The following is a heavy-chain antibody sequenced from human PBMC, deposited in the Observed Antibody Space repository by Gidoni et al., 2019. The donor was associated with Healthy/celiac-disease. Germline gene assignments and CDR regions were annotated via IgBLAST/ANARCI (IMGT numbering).Heavy chain of an antibody. CDR2: SNHSGSS. CDR3: ARGRSYYYDSSGYAIPRNYYYYYGMDV. J-gene: IGHJ6*02. V-gene: IGHV4-34*01. D-gene: IGHD3-22*01. Sequence: QVQLQQWGAGLLKPSATLSLTCAVDGGSFGAYSWRWIRQPPRKGLEWIGESNHSGSSNDNPSLKSRINISVDTSRNQFSLKLRTVTAADTAVYYCARGRSYYYDSSGYAIPRNYYYYYGMDVWGQGTTGTVSS. CDR1: GGSFGAYS.